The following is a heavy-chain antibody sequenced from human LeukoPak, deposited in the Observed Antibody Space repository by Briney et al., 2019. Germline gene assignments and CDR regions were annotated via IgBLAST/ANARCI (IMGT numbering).Heavy chain of an antibody. CDR3: AKIGYSSSWYLFDY. D-gene: IGHD6-13*01. J-gene: IGHJ4*02. Sequence: GGSLRLSCAASGFTFSSYGMHRVRQAPGKGLEWVAFIRYDGSNKYYADSVKGRFTISRDNSKNTLYLQMNSLRAEDTAVYYCAKIGYSSSWYLFDYWGQGTLVTVSS. V-gene: IGHV3-30*02. CDR1: GFTFSSYG. CDR2: IRYDGSNK.